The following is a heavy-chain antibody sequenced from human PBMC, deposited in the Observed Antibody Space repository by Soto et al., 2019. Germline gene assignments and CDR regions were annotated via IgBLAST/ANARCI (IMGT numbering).Heavy chain of an antibody. J-gene: IGHJ4*02. CDR2: IYPGDSDT. V-gene: IGHV5-51*01. Sequence: PGESLKSSCKGSGYSFTSYWIGWVRQVPGKGLEWMGIIYPGDSDTRYSPSFQGQVTISADKSISTAYLQWSSLKASDTAMYYCARNQGDYKDYFDYWGQGTLVTVSS. CDR3: ARNQGDYKDYFDY. CDR1: GYSFTSYW. D-gene: IGHD4-17*01.